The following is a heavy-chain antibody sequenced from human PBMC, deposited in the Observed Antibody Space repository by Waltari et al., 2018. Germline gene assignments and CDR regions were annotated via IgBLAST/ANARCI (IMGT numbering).Heavy chain of an antibody. V-gene: IGHV3-11*04. CDR3: AGDLGYFDY. CDR2: INTGGSII. J-gene: IGHJ4*02. CDR1: GFTFSDYY. Sequence: QVQLVESGGGLVKPGGSLRLSCAASGFTFSDYYKSWIRQAPGKGLEWVSYINTGGSIIYYADSVKGRFTISRDNAKNSLYLQMNSLRVDDTAVYYCAGDLGYFDYWGQGTLVTVSS. D-gene: IGHD3-10*01.